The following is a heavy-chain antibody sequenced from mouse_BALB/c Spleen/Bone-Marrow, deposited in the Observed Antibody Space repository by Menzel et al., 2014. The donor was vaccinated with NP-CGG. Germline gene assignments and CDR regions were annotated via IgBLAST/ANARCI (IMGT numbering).Heavy chain of an antibody. CDR2: INDGGSYT. D-gene: IGHD2-1*01. Sequence: EVKLMESGGGLVKPGGSLKLSCAVSGFTFSDYYMYWVRQNPEKRLEWVATINDGGSYTYYPDSGKGRFTISRDNAKNNLHLQMSSLKSEDTAMYYCARDGNFAMDYWGQGTSVTVSS. V-gene: IGHV5-4*02. CDR1: GFTFSDYY. CDR3: ARDGNFAMDY. J-gene: IGHJ4*01.